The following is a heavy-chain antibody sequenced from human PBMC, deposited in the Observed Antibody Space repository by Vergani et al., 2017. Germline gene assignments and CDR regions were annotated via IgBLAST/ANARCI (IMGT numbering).Heavy chain of an antibody. CDR3: ASPNSEDFWSGYSDDAFDI. D-gene: IGHD3-3*01. J-gene: IGHJ3*02. CDR1: GFTFRDYY. CDR2: ISSSGSTI. Sequence: QVQLVESGGGLVKPGGSLRLSCAASGFTFRDYYMSWIRQALGKGLEWVSYISSSGSTIYYADSVKGRFTISRDNAKNSLYLQMNSLGAEDTAVYYCASPNSEDFWSGYSDDAFDIWGQGTMVTVSS. V-gene: IGHV3-11*01.